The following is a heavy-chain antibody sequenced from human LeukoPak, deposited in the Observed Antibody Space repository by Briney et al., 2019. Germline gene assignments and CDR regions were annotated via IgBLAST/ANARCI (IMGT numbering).Heavy chain of an antibody. D-gene: IGHD2-2*01. CDR2: INHSGST. V-gene: IGHV4-34*01. CDR3: ARVNAVSSAGAFDI. CDR1: GGSFSGYY. J-gene: IGHJ3*02. Sequence: PSETLSLTCAVYGGSFSGYYWSWMRQPPGKGLEWIGEINHSGSTNYNPSLKSRVTISVDTSKNQFSLKLSSVTAADTAVYYCARVNAVSSAGAFDIWGQGTMVTVSS.